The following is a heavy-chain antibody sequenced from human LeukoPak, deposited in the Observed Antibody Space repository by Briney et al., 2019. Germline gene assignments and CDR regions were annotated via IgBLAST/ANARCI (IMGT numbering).Heavy chain of an antibody. D-gene: IGHD3-3*01. CDR3: ASARNYDFWSGYLPSWYYFDY. CDR2: IYYSGST. CDR1: GGSISSGGYY. J-gene: IGHJ4*02. V-gene: IGHV4-31*03. Sequence: SQTLSLTCTVSGGSISSGGYYWSWIRQHPGKGLEWIGYIYYSGSTYYNPSLKSRVTMSVDTSKNQFSLKLSSVTAADTAVYYCASARNYDFWSGYLPSWYYFDYWGQGTLVTVSS.